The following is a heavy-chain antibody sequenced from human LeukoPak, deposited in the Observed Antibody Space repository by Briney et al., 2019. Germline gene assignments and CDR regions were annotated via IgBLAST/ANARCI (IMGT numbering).Heavy chain of an antibody. CDR2: ISYDGYKK. CDR3: AKDRGTPYSSSWDSSFYFDS. J-gene: IGHJ4*02. CDR1: GFTFSSYG. D-gene: IGHD6-13*01. Sequence: GGSLRLSCVAPGFTFSSYGMHWVRQAPGKGLEWVAVISYDGYKKNYAESVKGRFTISRDDSKNTLYLQMNSLSTEDTAVYYYAKDRGTPYSSSWDSSFYFDSWGQGTLVTVSS. V-gene: IGHV3-30*18.